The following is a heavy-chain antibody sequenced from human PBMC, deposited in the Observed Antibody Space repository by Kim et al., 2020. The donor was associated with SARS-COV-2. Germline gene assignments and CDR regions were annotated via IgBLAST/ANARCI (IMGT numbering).Heavy chain of an antibody. CDR3: ARWQAAAGNGSFDP. D-gene: IGHD6-13*01. J-gene: IGHJ5*02. Sequence: YADSVKGRCTISRDNAKNSLYLQLNSLRAEDTAVYYCARWQAAAGNGSFDPWGQGTLVTVSS. V-gene: IGHV3-21*06.